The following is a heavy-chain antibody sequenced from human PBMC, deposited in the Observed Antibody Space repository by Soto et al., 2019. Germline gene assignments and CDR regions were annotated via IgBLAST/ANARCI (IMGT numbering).Heavy chain of an antibody. D-gene: IGHD2-2*01. CDR1: GASVTSPEHY. CDR3: ARGRYCISGDCFPTGLDP. Sequence: TLSLTCSVSGASVTSPEHYWTWIRQSPGKGLEWIGYIYYGGSTVYNPTLKGRSTVSLDTSKNQFSLNLTSVTAADTAVYFWARGRYCISGDCFPTGLDPWGQGTMVTVYS. V-gene: IGHV4-30-4*01. CDR2: IYYGGST. J-gene: IGHJ5*02.